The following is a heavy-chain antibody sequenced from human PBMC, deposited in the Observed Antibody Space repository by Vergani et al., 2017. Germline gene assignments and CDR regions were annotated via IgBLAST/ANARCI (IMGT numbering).Heavy chain of an antibody. CDR2: ISSSGSP. Sequence: QVQLQESGPGLVKPSQTLSLTCTVSGGSISSGSYYWSWIRQPAGKGLEWIGRISSSGSPYYNPTLKSRLAFSVDTSKNLFSLRLKSVTATDTGMYYCARPVGPSAIADGYHVWGQGTMVTVS. V-gene: IGHV4-61*02. D-gene: IGHD3-10*01. CDR1: GGSISSGSYY. J-gene: IGHJ3*01. CDR3: ARPVGPSAIADGYHV.